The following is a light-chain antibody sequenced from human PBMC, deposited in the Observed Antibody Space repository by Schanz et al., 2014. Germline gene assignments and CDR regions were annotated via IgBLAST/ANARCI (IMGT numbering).Light chain of an antibody. CDR3: QHYDNWPPYS. CDR2: GAS. CDR1: QSVSSH. V-gene: IGKV3-15*01. Sequence: IVMTQSPATLSVSPGERATLSCRASQSVSSHLVWYQQKFGQAPRLLIYGASIRATGVPARFSGSGSGTDFTLTISRLQSDDFAVYFCQHYDNWPPYSFGQGTKLEI. J-gene: IGKJ2*01.